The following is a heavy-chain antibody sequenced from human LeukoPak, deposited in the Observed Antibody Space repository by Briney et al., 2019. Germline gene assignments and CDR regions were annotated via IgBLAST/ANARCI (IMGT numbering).Heavy chain of an antibody. D-gene: IGHD7-27*01. Sequence: SETLSLHSTVSGGSVSSGDYYWSWIRQPPGKGLEWIGYIYYSGSTYYNPSLKSRVTISVDTSKNQFSLKLSSVTAEDTAVYYCARVFMGIDYWGQGTLVTVSS. CDR2: IYYSGST. CDR3: ARVFMGIDY. J-gene: IGHJ4*02. V-gene: IGHV4-30-4*08. CDR1: GGSVSSGDYY.